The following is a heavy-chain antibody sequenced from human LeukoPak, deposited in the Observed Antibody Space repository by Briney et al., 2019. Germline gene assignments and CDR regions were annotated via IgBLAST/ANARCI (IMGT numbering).Heavy chain of an antibody. V-gene: IGHV4-59*11. CDR1: GGSISSHY. CDR2: IYYSGST. D-gene: IGHD6-13*01. CDR3: ARDSSSSTWFDYYYMDV. Sequence: SETLSLTCTVSGGSISSHYWSWIRQPPGKGLEWIGYIYYSGSTNYNPSLKSRVTISVDTSKNQFSLKLSSVTAAGTAVYYCARDSSSSTWFDYYYMDVWGKGTTVTVSS. J-gene: IGHJ6*03.